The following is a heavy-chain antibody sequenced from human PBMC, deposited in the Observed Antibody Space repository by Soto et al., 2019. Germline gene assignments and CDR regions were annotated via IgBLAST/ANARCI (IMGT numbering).Heavy chain of an antibody. CDR3: AKGSTGSWDY. D-gene: IGHD2-15*01. V-gene: IGHV4-59*01. CDR2: IYYSGST. J-gene: IGHJ4*02. CDR1: GDSISPYY. Sequence: QVQLQESGPRLVKPSETLSLTCTVSGDSISPYYWSWIRQPPGKELEWIGYIYYSGSTEYNPSFKSRLTISVDTSKNHCSLKLSSVTAADTAVYYCAKGSTGSWDYWGQGTLVTVSS.